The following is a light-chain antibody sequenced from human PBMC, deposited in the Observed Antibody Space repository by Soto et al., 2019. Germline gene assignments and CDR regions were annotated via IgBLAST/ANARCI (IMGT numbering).Light chain of an antibody. CDR3: QQYNNWPVIT. CDR1: QSVRGN. Sequence: IVMTQSPATLSVSSGARATLSCRASQSVRGNLAWYQQKPGQAPRLLISDVSSRATGIPARFSGSGSGTEFTLTISSLQSEDFAVYYCQQYNNWPVITFGQGTRLEI. CDR2: DVS. J-gene: IGKJ5*01. V-gene: IGKV3-15*01.